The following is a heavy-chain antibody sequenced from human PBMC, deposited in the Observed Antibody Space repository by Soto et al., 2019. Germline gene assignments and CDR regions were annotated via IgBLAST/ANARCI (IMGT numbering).Heavy chain of an antibody. CDR2: ISGSGGST. CDR3: AKDLDSSSCYYFDY. Sequence: GGSLRLSCAASGFTFSSYAMSWVRQAPGKGLEWVSAISGSGGSTYYADSVKGRFTISRDNSKNTLYLQMNSLRAEDTSVYYCAKDLDSSSCYYFDYWGQGTLVTVSS. V-gene: IGHV3-23*01. CDR1: GFTFSSYA. J-gene: IGHJ4*02. D-gene: IGHD6-13*01.